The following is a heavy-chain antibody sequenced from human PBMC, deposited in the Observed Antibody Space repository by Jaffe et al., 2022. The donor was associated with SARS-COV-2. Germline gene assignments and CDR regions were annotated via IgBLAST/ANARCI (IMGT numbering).Heavy chain of an antibody. V-gene: IGHV3-23*04. Sequence: EVQLVESGGGLVQPGGSLRLSCAASGFTFRNYAMSWVRQAPGKGLEWVSFITGSGGSTNYADSVKGRFTISRDNSKNTLYLQMDSLRAEDTAVYYCVKDFGDYFYYMHVWGKGTTVTVSS. CDR3: VKDFGDYFYYMHV. CDR1: GFTFRNYA. CDR2: ITGSGGST. J-gene: IGHJ6*03. D-gene: IGHD3-10*01.